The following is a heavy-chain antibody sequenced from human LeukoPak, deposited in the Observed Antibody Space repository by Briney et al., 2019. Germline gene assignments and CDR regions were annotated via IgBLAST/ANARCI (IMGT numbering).Heavy chain of an antibody. CDR3: ARAIAVTCYDF. J-gene: IGHJ4*02. CDR2: IKEDGSEK. Sequence: GGSLRLSCAASGFTFSSYWMSWVRQAPGKGLEWVANIKEDGSEKKYVDSVKGRFTISRDNAKNSLYLQMTSLRVEDTAVYYCARAIAVTCYDFWGQGTLVTVSS. V-gene: IGHV3-7*01. D-gene: IGHD6-19*01. CDR1: GFTFSSYW.